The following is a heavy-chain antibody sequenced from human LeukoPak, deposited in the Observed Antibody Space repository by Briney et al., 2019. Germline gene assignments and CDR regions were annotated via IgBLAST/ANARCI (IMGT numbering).Heavy chain of an antibody. V-gene: IGHV4-39*01. CDR2: IYYSGST. J-gene: IGHJ4*02. CDR1: GGSISSSSYY. CDR3: ARHNGPPGGYDLGVDY. D-gene: IGHD5-12*01. Sequence: SETLSLTCTVSGGSISSSSYYWGWIRQPPGKGLECIGSIYYSGSTYYNPSLKSRVTISVDTSKNQFSLKLSSVTAADTAVYYCARHNGPPGGYDLGVDYWGQGTLVTVSS.